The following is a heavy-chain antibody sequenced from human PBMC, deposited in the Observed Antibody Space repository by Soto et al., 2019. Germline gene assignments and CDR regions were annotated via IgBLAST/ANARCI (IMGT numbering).Heavy chain of an antibody. J-gene: IGHJ4*02. CDR3: ARSEATVLDY. CDR2: IYYSGST. CDR1: GGSISSGDYY. D-gene: IGHD4-17*01. Sequence: SETLSLTCPVSGGSISSGDYYWSWIRQPPGKGLEWIGYIYYSGSTYYNPSLKSRVTISVDTSKNQFSLKLSSVTAADTAVYYCARSEATVLDYWGQGTLVTVSS. V-gene: IGHV4-30-4*01.